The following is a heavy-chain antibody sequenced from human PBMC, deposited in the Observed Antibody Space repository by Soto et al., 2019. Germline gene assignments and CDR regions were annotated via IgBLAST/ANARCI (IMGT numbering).Heavy chain of an antibody. J-gene: IGHJ4*02. Sequence: WTWIRQPAGKGLEWIGRVYSSGSTNYNPSLKSRVTMSVDRAKNQFSLKLNFVTAADSAVYYCARDGGFSSGWTTYFDTGAREPWSPSPQ. CDR3: ARDGGFSSGWTTYFDT. D-gene: IGHD6-19*01. V-gene: IGHV4-4*07. CDR2: VYSSGST.